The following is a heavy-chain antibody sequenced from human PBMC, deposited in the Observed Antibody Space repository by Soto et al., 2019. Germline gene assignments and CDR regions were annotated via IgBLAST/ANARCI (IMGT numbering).Heavy chain of an antibody. V-gene: IGHV5-10-1*01. J-gene: IGHJ4*02. Sequence: VESLKISCSGSGYSFTSYWISWVGQMPWKGLEWMGRIDPSDSYTNYSPSFQGHVTISADKSISTAYLQWSSLKASDTAMYYCARRPSYYYDSSGYPPDYWGQGTLVTVSS. CDR3: ARRPSYYYDSSGYPPDY. D-gene: IGHD3-22*01. CDR2: IDPSDSYT. CDR1: GYSFTSYW.